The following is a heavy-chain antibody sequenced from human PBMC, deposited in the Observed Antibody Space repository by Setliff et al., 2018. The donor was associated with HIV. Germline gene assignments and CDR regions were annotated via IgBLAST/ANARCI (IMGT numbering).Heavy chain of an antibody. CDR3: ARPTTGLGGGAAFDI. CDR2: ILSGGTT. Sequence: SETLSLTCAVSGGSVGSRDYYWGWIRQPPGKGLEWIGNILSGGTTYYTPSLKSRVSISVDTSRNQFSLRLNSVTAADTAIYYCARPTTGLGGGAAFDIWGQGTMVTVSS. CDR1: GGSVGSRDYY. J-gene: IGHJ3*02. V-gene: IGHV4-39*01. D-gene: IGHD2-8*01.